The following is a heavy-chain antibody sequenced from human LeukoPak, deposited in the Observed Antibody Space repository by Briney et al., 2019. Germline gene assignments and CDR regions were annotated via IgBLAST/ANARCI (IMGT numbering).Heavy chain of an antibody. CDR2: INPSVGST. J-gene: IGHJ5*02. CDR1: GYTFTSYY. D-gene: IGHD2-21*02. CDR3: ARDITLAYCGGDCSNWFDP. Sequence: ASVKVSCKASGYTFTSYYMHWVRQAPGQGLEWMGIINPSVGSTSYAQKFQGRVTMTRDTSTSTVYMELSSLRSEDTAVYYCARDITLAYCGGDCSNWFDPWGQGTLVTVSS. V-gene: IGHV1-46*01.